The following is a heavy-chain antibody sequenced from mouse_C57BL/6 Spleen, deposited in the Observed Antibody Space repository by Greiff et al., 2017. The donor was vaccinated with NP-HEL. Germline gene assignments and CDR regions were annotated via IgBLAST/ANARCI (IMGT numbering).Heavy chain of an antibody. D-gene: IGHD1-1*01. CDR2: IYPGDGDT. CDR1: GYAFSSYW. CDR3: ARSKEDYYGSSYGY. Sequence: QVQLQQSGAELVKPGASVKISCKASGYAFSSYWMNWVKQRPGKGLEWIGQIYPGDGDTNYNGKFKGKATLTADKSSSTAYMQLSSLTSEDSAVYFCARSKEDYYGSSYGYWGQGTTLTVSS. V-gene: IGHV1-80*01. J-gene: IGHJ2*01.